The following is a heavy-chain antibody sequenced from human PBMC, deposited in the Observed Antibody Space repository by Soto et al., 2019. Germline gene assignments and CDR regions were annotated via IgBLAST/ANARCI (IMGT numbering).Heavy chain of an antibody. Sequence: QVQLEEPGPGLVKPSQTLSLTCTVSGGSISSGGYYWSWIRQHPGQGLEWIGYIYYSGSTYYNPSLKSRVTISVDTSKNQFSRKLSSVTAADTAVYYCARSRYCSGGSCYIDYWGQGTLVTVSS. CDR2: IYYSGST. V-gene: IGHV4-31*03. J-gene: IGHJ4*02. D-gene: IGHD2-15*01. CDR3: ARSRYCSGGSCYIDY. CDR1: GGSISSGGYY.